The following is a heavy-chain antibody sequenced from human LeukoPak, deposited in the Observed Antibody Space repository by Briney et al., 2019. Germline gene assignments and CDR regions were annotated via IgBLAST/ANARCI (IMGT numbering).Heavy chain of an antibody. J-gene: IGHJ4*02. V-gene: IGHV4-31*03. D-gene: IGHD2-15*01. CDR1: GGSISSGGYY. CDR3: ARVRGGRWFFDY. Sequence: PSETLSLTCTVSGGSISSGGYYWNWIRQHPGKGLEWIGYIYYSGSTYYNPSLKSRVTISVDTSKNQFSLKLSSVTAADTAVYYCARVRGGRWFFDYWGQGTLVTVSS. CDR2: IYYSGST.